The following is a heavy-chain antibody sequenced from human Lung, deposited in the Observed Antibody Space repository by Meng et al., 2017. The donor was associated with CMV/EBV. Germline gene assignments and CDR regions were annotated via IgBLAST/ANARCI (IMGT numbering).Heavy chain of an antibody. CDR2: LSSDGHNK. J-gene: IGHJ6*02. CDR3: AKEGSGWYYGVDV. CDR1: GFTFSGYA. D-gene: IGHD6-19*01. Sequence: GESLKISCAASGFTFSGYAMHWVRQAPGKGLEWVAALSSDGHNKYHAESVKGRFTISRDNSKNTVYLQMNRLTTDDAAVYYCAKEGSGWYYGVDVWGQGTXVTVSS. V-gene: IGHV3-30*04.